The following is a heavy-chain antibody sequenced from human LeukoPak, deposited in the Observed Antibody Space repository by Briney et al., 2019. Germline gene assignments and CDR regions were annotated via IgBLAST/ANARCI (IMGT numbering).Heavy chain of an antibody. V-gene: IGHV1-18*01. D-gene: IGHD2-2*03. CDR1: GYTFTSYG. J-gene: IGHJ6*02. Sequence: ASVKVSCTASGYTFTSYGISWVRQAPGQGLEWMGWISAYNGNTNYAQKLQGRVTMTTDTSTSTAYMELRSLRSDDTAVYYCARDGYCSSTSCYGYYYYYGIDVWGQGTTVTVSS. CDR2: ISAYNGNT. CDR3: ARDGYCSSTSCYGYYYYYGIDV.